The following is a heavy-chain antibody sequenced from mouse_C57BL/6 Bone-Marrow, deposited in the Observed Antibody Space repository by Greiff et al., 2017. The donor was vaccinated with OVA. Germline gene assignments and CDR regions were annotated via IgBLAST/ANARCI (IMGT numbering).Heavy chain of an antibody. Sequence: EVQLQQSGPELVKPGASVKISCKASGYTFTDYYMNWVKQSHGKSLEWIGDINPNNGGTSYNQKFKGKATLTVDKSSSTAYMELRSLTSEDSAVYYCASVLTMITTRHYFDYWGQGTTLTVSS. CDR3: ASVLTMITTRHYFDY. V-gene: IGHV1-26*01. J-gene: IGHJ2*01. D-gene: IGHD2-4*01. CDR1: GYTFTDYY. CDR2: INPNNGGT.